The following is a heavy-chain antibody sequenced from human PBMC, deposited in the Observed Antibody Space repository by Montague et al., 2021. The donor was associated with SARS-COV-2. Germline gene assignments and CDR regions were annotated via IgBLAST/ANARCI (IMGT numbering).Heavy chain of an antibody. J-gene: IGHJ6*02. CDR2: INHVGSI. Sequence: SETLSLTCAVSGXSLTGYYWIWIRQAPGKGLEWIWEINHVGSINYKPSLESRVTILLDRSKKHFSPNVTSVSAADTAVYYCANLKGFAYDNYGMDVWGQGTMVTVSS. CDR1: GXSLTGYY. CDR3: ANLKGFAYDNYGMDV. V-gene: IGHV4-34*01.